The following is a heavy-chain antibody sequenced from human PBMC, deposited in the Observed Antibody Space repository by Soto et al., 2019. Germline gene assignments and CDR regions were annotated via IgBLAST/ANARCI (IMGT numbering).Heavy chain of an antibody. V-gene: IGHV3-33*01. CDR1: GFTFSNYG. CDR2: IWYDGSYN. CDR3: ARDRGYHYYGMDV. Sequence: QVQLVDSEGGVVQPGRSLRLSCAASGFTFSNYGMHWVRQAPDKGLEWVAVIWYDGSYNSYADSVKGRFSISRDNSKNTLYLQMNSLRAEDTAVYYCARDRGYHYYGMDVWGQGTTVTVSS. J-gene: IGHJ6*02.